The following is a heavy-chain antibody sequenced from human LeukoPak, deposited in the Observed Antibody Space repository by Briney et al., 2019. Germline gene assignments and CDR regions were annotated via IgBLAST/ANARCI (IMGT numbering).Heavy chain of an antibody. CDR2: ISGSGGST. V-gene: IGHV3-23*01. Sequence: GGSLRLSCAASRFTFSNYAMNWVRQAPGKGLEWVSAISGSGGSTYYVDSVKGRFTISRDNSKNTLYLQMNSLRAEDTAVYYCAKVPRGAGTSSGYWGQGTLVTVSS. J-gene: IGHJ4*02. CDR1: RFTFSNYA. D-gene: IGHD3-3*01. CDR3: AKVPRGAGTSSGY.